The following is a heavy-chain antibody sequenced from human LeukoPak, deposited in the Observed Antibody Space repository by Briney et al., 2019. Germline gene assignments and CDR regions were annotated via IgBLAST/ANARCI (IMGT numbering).Heavy chain of an antibody. J-gene: IGHJ4*02. D-gene: IGHD1-26*01. Sequence: PGGSLRLSCAASGFTFSSYWMSWVRQSPARGLEWVANIKQDGNEKYYVDSVKGRFTISRDNAKNSLYLQMNSLGVGDTAVYYCARDKIVGPTTLDYWGQGTLVTVSS. CDR1: GFTFSSYW. V-gene: IGHV3-7*01. CDR3: ARDKIVGPTTLDY. CDR2: IKQDGNEK.